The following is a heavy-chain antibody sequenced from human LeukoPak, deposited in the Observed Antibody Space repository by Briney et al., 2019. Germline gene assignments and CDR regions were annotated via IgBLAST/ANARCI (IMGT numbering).Heavy chain of an antibody. CDR1: GSTFTGYY. CDR2: INPNSGGT. Sequence: GASVTVSCKASGSTFTGYYMHWVRQAPGQGLEWMGRINPNSGGTNYAQKFQGRVTMTRDTSISTAYMELSRLRSEDTAVYYSARDSYYYDSSGYYYYFDYWGQGTLVTVSS. CDR3: ARDSYYYDSSGYYYYFDY. V-gene: IGHV1-2*06. D-gene: IGHD3-22*01. J-gene: IGHJ4*02.